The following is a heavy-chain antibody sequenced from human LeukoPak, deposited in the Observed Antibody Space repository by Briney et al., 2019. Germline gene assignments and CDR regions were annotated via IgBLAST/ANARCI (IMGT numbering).Heavy chain of an antibody. CDR2: IYPGDSDT. Sequence: GESLNISCKGSGYSFTSYWIGFVRHMPGKGLELMGIIYPGDSDTRYSPSFQGQVTISADKSISTAYLQWSSLKASDTAMYYCARDYGGKSIWLDPWGQGTLVTVSS. V-gene: IGHV5-51*01. CDR1: GYSFTSYW. CDR3: ARDYGGKSIWLDP. J-gene: IGHJ5*02. D-gene: IGHD4-23*01.